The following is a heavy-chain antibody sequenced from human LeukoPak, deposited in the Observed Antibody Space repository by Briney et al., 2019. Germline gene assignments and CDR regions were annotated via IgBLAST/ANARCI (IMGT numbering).Heavy chain of an antibody. CDR2: IHDSGST. CDR3: ARGYGSGSYYYGWFDP. D-gene: IGHD3-10*01. V-gene: IGHV4-30-4*01. J-gene: IGHJ5*02. CDR1: GVSISSGDYH. Sequence: SETLSLTCNVSGVSISSGDYHWNWIRQSPGKGLEWIGFIHDSGSTYYNPSLKSRLTISVDMSKKQISLKLSSVTAADTAVYYCARGYGSGSYYYGWFDPWGQGTLVTVSS.